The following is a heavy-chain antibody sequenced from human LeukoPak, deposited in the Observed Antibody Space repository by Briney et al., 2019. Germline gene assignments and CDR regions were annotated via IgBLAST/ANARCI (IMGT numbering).Heavy chain of an antibody. D-gene: IGHD3-3*01. J-gene: IGHJ3*02. V-gene: IGHV4-34*01. Sequence: SETLSLTCAVYGGSFSGYYWSWIRQPPGKGLEWIGEIDHSGSTNYNPSLKSRVTISVDTSKNQFSLKLSSVTAADTAVYYCARVIITIFGVVIDDAFDIWGQGTMVTVSS. CDR1: GGSFSGYY. CDR3: ARVIITIFGVVIDDAFDI. CDR2: IDHSGST.